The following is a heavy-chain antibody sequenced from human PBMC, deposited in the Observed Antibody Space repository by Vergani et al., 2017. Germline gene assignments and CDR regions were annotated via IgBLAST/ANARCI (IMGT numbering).Heavy chain of an antibody. D-gene: IGHD5-24*01. Sequence: EVQLLESGGGLVQPGGSLRLSCAASGFTSSNYAMSWVRQAPGKWLEWVSAISGSGGSTYYAHSVKGRFSISRDNSMNTVYLLMNSVRAEDTAAYYCARRRDGYNYFFDYWGQGTLVTVSS. J-gene: IGHJ4*02. CDR3: ARRRDGYNYFFDY. V-gene: IGHV3-23*01. CDR2: ISGSGGST. CDR1: GFTSSNYA.